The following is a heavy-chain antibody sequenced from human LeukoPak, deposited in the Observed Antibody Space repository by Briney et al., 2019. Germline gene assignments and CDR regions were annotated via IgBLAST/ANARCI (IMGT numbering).Heavy chain of an antibody. V-gene: IGHV4-34*01. CDR1: GGSFSGYY. J-gene: IGHJ4*02. CDR3: ARGGLWFGELLPYYFDY. CDR2: INHSGST. D-gene: IGHD3-10*01. Sequence: SETLSLTCAVYGGSFSGYYWSWLRQPPGKGLEWIGEINHSGSTNYNPSLKSRVTISVDTSKNQFSLKLSSVTAADTAVYYCARGGLWFGELLPYYFDYWGQGTLVTVSS.